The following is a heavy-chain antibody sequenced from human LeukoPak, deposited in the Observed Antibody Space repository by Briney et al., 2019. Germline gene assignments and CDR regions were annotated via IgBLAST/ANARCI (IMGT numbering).Heavy chain of an antibody. CDR1: GFTFNIYA. CDR3: AKERASGNYWGYFDS. Sequence: GGSLRVSCAASGFTFNIYAMSWVRQAPGKGLEWVAAITGSGDGTFSAGSVKGRFTNSRDNSTNTLYLQMDSLRVEDTAVYYWAKERASGNYWGYFDSWGQGTLVTVSS. V-gene: IGHV3-23*01. J-gene: IGHJ4*02. CDR2: ITGSGDGT. D-gene: IGHD3-10*01.